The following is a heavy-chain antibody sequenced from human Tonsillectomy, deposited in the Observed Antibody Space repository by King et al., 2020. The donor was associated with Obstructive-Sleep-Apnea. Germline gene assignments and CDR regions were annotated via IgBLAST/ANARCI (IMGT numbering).Heavy chain of an antibody. Sequence: DVQLVESGGGLVKPGGSLRISFAASGFTFSSYSMNWVRQASWKGLEWVSSISSISSYINYADSVKGRFTISRDNAKNSLYLQMNSLRADDTAVYYCARVYIAAAGHTLDYWGQGTLVTVSS. CDR1: GFTFSSYS. V-gene: IGHV3-21*01. CDR2: ISSISSYI. J-gene: IGHJ4*02. D-gene: IGHD6-13*01. CDR3: ARVYIAAAGHTLDY.